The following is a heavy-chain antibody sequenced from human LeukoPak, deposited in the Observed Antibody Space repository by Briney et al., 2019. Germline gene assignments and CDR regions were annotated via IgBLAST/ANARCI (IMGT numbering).Heavy chain of an antibody. CDR3: ARDGGPFDY. CDR2: IKQDGSEK. J-gene: IGHJ4*02. Sequence: GGSLRLSCAASGLTFRSYWMSWVRQVPGKGLEWVANIKQDGSEKYYVDSVKGRFTISRDNAKKSLYLQMTSLRAEDTAVYYCARDGGPFDYWGQGTLIIVSS. D-gene: IGHD3-16*01. V-gene: IGHV3-7*01. CDR1: GLTFRSYW.